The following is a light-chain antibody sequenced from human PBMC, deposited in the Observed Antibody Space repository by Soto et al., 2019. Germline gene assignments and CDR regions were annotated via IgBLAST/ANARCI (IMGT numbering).Light chain of an antibody. CDR2: GAS. V-gene: IGKV1-39*01. J-gene: IGKJ2*01. Sequence: IQMTQSPSSLSASVGDRVTVTCRASQSINIYLNWYQQKPGKAPKLLIYGASSLQSGVPSRFTGGGSRTDFTLTISSLQPDDFATYYCQQSYRSPYTFGQGTKLEIK. CDR1: QSINIY. CDR3: QQSYRSPYT.